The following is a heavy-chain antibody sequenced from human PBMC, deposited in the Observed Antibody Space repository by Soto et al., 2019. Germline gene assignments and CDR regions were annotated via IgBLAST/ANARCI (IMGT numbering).Heavy chain of an antibody. CDR1: EGKLIPSG. Sequence: GGPKRQCCRTSEGKLIPSGMHCVRKAPGKGLEWVATIWYHGNTYYYKDSIKGRFAVSRDNSKNTVFLQMNTLRAEDTATYYCARDRGYGGNYVFDFWGLGTLVPVSS. CDR3: ARDRGYGGNYVFDF. CDR2: IWYHGNTY. D-gene: IGHD4-4*01. J-gene: IGHJ4*02. V-gene: IGHV3-33*01.